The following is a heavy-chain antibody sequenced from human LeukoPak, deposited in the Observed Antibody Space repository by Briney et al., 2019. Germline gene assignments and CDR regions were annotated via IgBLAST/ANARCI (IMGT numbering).Heavy chain of an antibody. CDR2: INPNSGVT. V-gene: IGHV1-2*02. CDR1: GHTFTGYY. J-gene: IGHJ4*02. CDR3: GSGQWLVGVFY. D-gene: IGHD6-19*01. Sequence: GASVTVSFKASGHTFTGYYMHWVRQAPGQGLEWLGWINPNSGVTNYAQKFQGRITMPRDTSITTVYMELSSLTSDDTAVYSCGSGQWLVGVFYWGQGTLVTVSS.